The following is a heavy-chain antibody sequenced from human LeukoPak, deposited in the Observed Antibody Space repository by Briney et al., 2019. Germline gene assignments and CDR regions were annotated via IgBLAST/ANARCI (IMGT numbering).Heavy chain of an antibody. D-gene: IGHD3-22*01. Sequence: ASVKVSCKASGGTFSSYAISWVRQAPGQGLEWMGGIIPIFGTANYAQKFQGRVTITADESTSTAYMELSSLRSEDTAVYYCAVYYYDSSGYSRGALDIWGQGTMVTVSS. J-gene: IGHJ3*02. CDR2: IIPIFGTA. V-gene: IGHV1-69*13. CDR1: GGTFSSYA. CDR3: AVYYYDSSGYSRGALDI.